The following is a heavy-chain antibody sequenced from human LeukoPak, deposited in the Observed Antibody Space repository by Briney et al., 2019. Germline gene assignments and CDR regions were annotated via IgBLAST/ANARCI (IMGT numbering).Heavy chain of an antibody. J-gene: IGHJ4*02. V-gene: IGHV1-69*13. D-gene: IGHD1-26*01. CDR3: ARDEIVGATGSFDY. CDR1: GGTFISYA. CDR2: IIPIFGTA. Sequence: GASVKVSCKASGGTFISYAISWVRQAPGQGLEWMGGIIPIFGTANYAQKFQGRVTITADESTSTAYMELSSLRSEDTAVYYCARDEIVGATGSFDYWGQGTLVTVSS.